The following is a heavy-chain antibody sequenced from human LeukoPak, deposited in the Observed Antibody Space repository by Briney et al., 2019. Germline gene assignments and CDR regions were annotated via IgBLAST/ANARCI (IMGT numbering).Heavy chain of an antibody. Sequence: ASVKVSCKASGYTFTGYYMHWVRQAPGQGLEWMGWINPNSGGTNYAQKFQGRVTMTRDTSKNQFSLELRSPTAADTAMYYCARERGDTAAPDAFDIWGQGTLVTVSS. CDR2: INPNSGGT. CDR3: ARERGDTAAPDAFDI. D-gene: IGHD5-18*01. CDR1: GYTFTGYY. V-gene: IGHV1-2*02. J-gene: IGHJ3*02.